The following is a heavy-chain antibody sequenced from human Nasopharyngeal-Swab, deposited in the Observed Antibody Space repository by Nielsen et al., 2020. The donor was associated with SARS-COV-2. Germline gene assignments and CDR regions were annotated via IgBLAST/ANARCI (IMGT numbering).Heavy chain of an antibody. Sequence: GESLNISCAASGFSFSRYGMHRIRQAPGKGLEWVAVMSSDGGLEYYADSVKGRFTISRDNSKNTLYLQMNSLRADDTAVYYCARVALTGTTEDYWGQGTLVTVSS. J-gene: IGHJ4*02. CDR2: MSSDGGLE. CDR1: GFSFSRYG. V-gene: IGHV3-33*05. CDR3: ARVALTGTTEDY. D-gene: IGHD1-7*01.